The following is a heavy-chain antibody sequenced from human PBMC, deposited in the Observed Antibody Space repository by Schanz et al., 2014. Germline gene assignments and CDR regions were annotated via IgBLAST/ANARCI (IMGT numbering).Heavy chain of an antibody. CDR1: GYTFNNHG. CDR3: ARDGEAAAGCDY. V-gene: IGHV1-8*02. Sequence: QVQLVQSGGEVKKPGASATVSCKASGYTFNNHGISWVRQAPGQGLEWMGWMNPTTGNRGYAQNFQGRVTVTRDTSTSTVNMELSSLRSEDTAVYYCARDGEAAAGCDYWGQGTLVTVSS. CDR2: MNPTTGNR. D-gene: IGHD6-13*01. J-gene: IGHJ4*02.